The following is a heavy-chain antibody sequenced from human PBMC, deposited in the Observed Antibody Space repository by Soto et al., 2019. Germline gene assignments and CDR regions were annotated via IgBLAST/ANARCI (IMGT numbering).Heavy chain of an antibody. CDR2: ISGSGGST. CDR1: GFTFSSYA. D-gene: IGHD3-10*01. V-gene: IGHV3-23*01. CDR3: AKGLYYGSGSYYNDYYYYSGMDV. J-gene: IGHJ6*02. Sequence: GGSLRLSCAASGFTFSSYAMSWVRQAPGKGLEWVSAISGSGGSTYYADSVKGRFTISRDNSKNTLYLQMNSLRAEDTAVYYCAKGLYYGSGSYYNDYYYYSGMDVWGQGTTVTVSS.